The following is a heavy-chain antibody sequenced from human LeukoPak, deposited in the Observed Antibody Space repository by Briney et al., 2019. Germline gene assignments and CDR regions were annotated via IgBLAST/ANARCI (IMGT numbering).Heavy chain of an antibody. Sequence: GESLNISCKGSGYSFTSYWIGWVRQMPGKGLEWMGIIYLGDSDTRYSPSFQGQVTISADKSISTAYLQWSSLKASDTAMYYCARCPYSSGWFSPWDAFDIWGQGTMVTVSS. CDR3: ARCPYSSGWFSPWDAFDI. V-gene: IGHV5-51*01. CDR2: IYLGDSDT. CDR1: GYSFTSYW. J-gene: IGHJ3*02. D-gene: IGHD6-19*01.